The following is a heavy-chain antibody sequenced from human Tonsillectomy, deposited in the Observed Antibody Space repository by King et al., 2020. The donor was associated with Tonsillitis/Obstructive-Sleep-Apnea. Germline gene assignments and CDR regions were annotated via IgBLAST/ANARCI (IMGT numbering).Heavy chain of an antibody. D-gene: IGHD5-12*01. J-gene: IGHJ5*02. CDR1: GGTFSSYA. CDR3: ARVDIVASEGWFDP. Sequence: QLVQSGAEVKKPGSSVKVSCKASGGTFSSYAISWVRQAPGQGLEWIGRIIPILGIANYAQKFQGRVTITADKSTSTAYMELSSLRSEDTAVYYCARVDIVASEGWFDPWGQGTLVTVSS. V-gene: IGHV1-69*09. CDR2: IIPILGIA.